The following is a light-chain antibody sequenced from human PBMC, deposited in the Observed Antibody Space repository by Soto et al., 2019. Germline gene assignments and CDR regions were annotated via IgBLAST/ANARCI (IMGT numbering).Light chain of an antibody. CDR3: SSFTSGTTLYV. V-gene: IGLV2-14*01. CDR1: SSDIGGYNY. Sequence: QSALTQPASVSGSPGQSITISCTGTSSDIGGYNYVSWYQQHPGKVPKLIIFEVTTRPSGISDRFSGSKSGNTASLTISGLQADDEADYYCSSFTSGTTLYVFGTGTKVTLL. CDR2: EVT. J-gene: IGLJ1*01.